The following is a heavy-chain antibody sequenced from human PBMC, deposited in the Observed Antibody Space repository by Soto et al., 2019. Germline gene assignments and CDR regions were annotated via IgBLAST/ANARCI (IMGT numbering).Heavy chain of an antibody. Sequence: EVQLVESGGGLVQPGRSLRLSCAASGFTFDDYAMHWVQQAPGKGLEWVSGISWNSGSIGYADSVKGRFTISRDNAKNSLYLQMNSLRAEDTALYYCAKEGDYDSIDYWGQGTLVTVSS. J-gene: IGHJ4*02. CDR1: GFTFDDYA. V-gene: IGHV3-9*01. CDR2: ISWNSGSI. D-gene: IGHD5-12*01. CDR3: AKEGDYDSIDY.